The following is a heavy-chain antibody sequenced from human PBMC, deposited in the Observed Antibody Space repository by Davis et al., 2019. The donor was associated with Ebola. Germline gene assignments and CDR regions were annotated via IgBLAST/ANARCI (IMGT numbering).Heavy chain of an antibody. J-gene: IGHJ6*02. CDR2: ISAYNGNT. D-gene: IGHD3-9*01. Sequence: AASVKVSCKASGYTFTSYGISWVRQAPGQGLEWMGWISAYNGNTNYAQKLQGRVTMTTDTSTSTAYMELSSLRSEDTAVYYCAKEPHTLYDILTGRYYYYGMDVWGQGTTVTVSS. CDR3: AKEPHTLYDILTGRYYYYGMDV. CDR1: GYTFTSYG. V-gene: IGHV1-18*01.